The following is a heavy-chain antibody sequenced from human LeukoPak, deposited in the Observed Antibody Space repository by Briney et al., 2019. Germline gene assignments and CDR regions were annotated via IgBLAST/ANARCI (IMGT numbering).Heavy chain of an antibody. Sequence: GGSLRLSCAASGFTVSSNYMSWVRQAPGKGLEWVSVIYSGGSTYYADSVKGRLTISRDNSKNTLYLQMNSLRAEDTAVYYCARDGDCSSTSCPEYYGMDVWGQGTTVTVSS. CDR3: ARDGDCSSTSCPEYYGMDV. CDR1: GFTVSSNY. CDR2: IYSGGST. D-gene: IGHD2-2*01. V-gene: IGHV3-66*01. J-gene: IGHJ6*02.